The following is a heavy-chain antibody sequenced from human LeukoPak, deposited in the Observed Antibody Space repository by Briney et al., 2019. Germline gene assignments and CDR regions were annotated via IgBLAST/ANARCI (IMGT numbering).Heavy chain of an antibody. V-gene: IGHV3-74*01. CDR1: GFTFSSYW. CDR2: INSDGSST. D-gene: IGHD6-13*01. CDR3: ARDLIAAAGNYYYGMDV. Sequence: GGSLRLSCAASGFTFSSYWMHWVRQAPGKGLVWVSRINSDGSSTSYADSVKGRFTISRDNAKNTLYLQMNSLRAEDAAVYYCARDLIAAAGNYYYGMDVWGQGTTVTVSS. J-gene: IGHJ6*02.